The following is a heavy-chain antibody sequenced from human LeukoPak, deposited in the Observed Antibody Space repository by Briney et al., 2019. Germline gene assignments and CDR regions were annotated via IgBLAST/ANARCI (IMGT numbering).Heavy chain of an antibody. CDR3: AKHDYGDYVGAFDI. Sequence: SETLSLTCTVSGGSISSSSYYWGWIRQPPGKGLEWIGSIYHSGSTYYNPSLKSRVTISVDTSKNQFSLKLSSVTAADTAVYYRAKHDYGDYVGAFDIWGQGTMVTVSS. CDR1: GGSISSSSYY. V-gene: IGHV4-39*01. CDR2: IYHSGST. D-gene: IGHD4-17*01. J-gene: IGHJ3*02.